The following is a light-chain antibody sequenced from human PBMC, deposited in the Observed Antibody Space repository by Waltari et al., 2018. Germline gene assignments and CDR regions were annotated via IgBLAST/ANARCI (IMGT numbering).Light chain of an antibody. J-gene: IGKJ2*01. V-gene: IGKV4-1*01. CDR3: QQYYSSPNT. CDR2: WAS. Sequence: DIVMTQSPDSLAVSLGERATINCKSSRSVLYSSNNKNYLAWYQQKPGQPPMLLLYWASTREYGVPDRFSGSGSGTDFTLTISSLQAEDVAVYYCQQYYSSPNTFGQGTKLEIK. CDR1: RSVLYSSNNKNY.